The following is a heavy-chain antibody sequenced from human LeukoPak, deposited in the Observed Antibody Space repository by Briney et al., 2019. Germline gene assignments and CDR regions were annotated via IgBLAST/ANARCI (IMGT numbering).Heavy chain of an antibody. D-gene: IGHD1-26*01. CDR3: AKRPWEGYFDY. CDR1: GFTFSSYA. CDR2: ISGSGGST. Sequence: GGSLRLSCAASGFTFSSYAMSWVRQAPGKELEWVSAISGSGGSTYYADSVKGRFTISRDNSKNTLYLQMNSLGAEDTAVYYCAKRPWEGYFDYWGQGTLVTVSS. V-gene: IGHV3-23*01. J-gene: IGHJ4*02.